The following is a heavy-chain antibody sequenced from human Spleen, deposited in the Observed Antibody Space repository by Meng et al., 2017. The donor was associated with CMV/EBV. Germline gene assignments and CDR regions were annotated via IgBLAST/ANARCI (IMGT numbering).Heavy chain of an antibody. CDR1: GGSIISTTYY. J-gene: IGHJ4*02. V-gene: IGHV4-39*07. CDR2: VYYTGPT. CDR3: ARLSVPSGYSSGWWRF. D-gene: IGHD6-19*01. Sequence: GSLRLCCTVSGGSIISTTYYWGWIRQSPGKGLEWIGTVYYTGPTYYNPSPKSRGSISVDTSKNQFSLKIKYVTAADTAVYYGARLSVPSGYSSGWWRFWGQGTPVTVSS.